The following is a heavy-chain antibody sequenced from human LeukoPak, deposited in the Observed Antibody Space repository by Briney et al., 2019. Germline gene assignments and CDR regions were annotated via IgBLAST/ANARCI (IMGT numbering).Heavy chain of an antibody. Sequence: GASVKVSCKASGYIFTNNAMNWLRQAPGQGLEWMGWINPNTGNPTYAQAFTGRFVFSLDTSVSTAYLQISSLNTEDTAVYYCAIDQPVAGVSNFDSWGQGTLVTVSS. D-gene: IGHD6-19*01. CDR1: GYIFTNNA. J-gene: IGHJ4*02. CDR2: INPNTGNP. V-gene: IGHV7-4-1*02. CDR3: AIDQPVAGVSNFDS.